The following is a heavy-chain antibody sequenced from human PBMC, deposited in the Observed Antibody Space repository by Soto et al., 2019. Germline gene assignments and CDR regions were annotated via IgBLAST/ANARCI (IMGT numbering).Heavy chain of an antibody. CDR3: ARDRGSYQFDY. D-gene: IGHD1-26*01. J-gene: IGHJ4*02. Sequence: QVQLVESGGGVVQPGRSLRLSCAASGFTFSSYGMHWVRQAPGKGLEWVAVIWYDGSNKYYADSVKGRFTISRDNSKNTLYVQMNSVRAEDTAVYYCARDRGSYQFDYWGQGTLVTVSS. CDR1: GFTFSSYG. CDR2: IWYDGSNK. V-gene: IGHV3-33*01.